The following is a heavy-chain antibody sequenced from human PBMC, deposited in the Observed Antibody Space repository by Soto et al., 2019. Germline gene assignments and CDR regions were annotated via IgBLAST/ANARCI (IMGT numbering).Heavy chain of an antibody. CDR3: ARRPYYYYSGMDV. J-gene: IGHJ6*02. V-gene: IGHV4-59*01. CDR1: GGSSSSYY. Sequence: PSETLSLTCTVAGGSSSSYYWSWIRQPPGKGLEWIGYIYYSGSTNYNPSLKSRVTISVDTSKNQFSLKLSSVTAADTAVYYCARRPYYYYSGMDVWGQGTTVTVSS. CDR2: IYYSGST.